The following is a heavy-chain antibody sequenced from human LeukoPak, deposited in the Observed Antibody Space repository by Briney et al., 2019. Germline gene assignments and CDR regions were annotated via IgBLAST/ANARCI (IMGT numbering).Heavy chain of an antibody. J-gene: IGHJ4*02. Sequence: ASVKVSCKASGYTFTSYDINWVRQATGQGLEWMGWMNPNSGNTGYAQKFQGRVTITRNTSISTAYMELSSLRSEDTAVYYCARGGTYYDFWSGYYFVPIDYWGQGTLVTVSS. V-gene: IGHV1-8*03. CDR3: ARGGTYYDFWSGYYFVPIDY. CDR1: GYTFTSYD. CDR2: MNPNSGNT. D-gene: IGHD3-3*01.